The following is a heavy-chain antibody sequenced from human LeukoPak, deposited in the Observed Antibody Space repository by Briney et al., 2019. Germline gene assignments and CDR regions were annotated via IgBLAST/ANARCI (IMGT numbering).Heavy chain of an antibody. V-gene: IGHV4-61*08. CDR2: INSSGRT. Sequence: SQTLSLTRSFSGGSLSSGDYYWSWIRQPPGKGPQWIGYINSSGRTNYNPSLRNRLTISVDATRNQFSLKLTSLTAADTAVYYCARGVRDYGSNFDYWGQGSRVTVSS. J-gene: IGHJ4*02. CDR3: ARGVRDYGSNFDY. D-gene: IGHD3-10*01. CDR1: GGSLSSGDYY.